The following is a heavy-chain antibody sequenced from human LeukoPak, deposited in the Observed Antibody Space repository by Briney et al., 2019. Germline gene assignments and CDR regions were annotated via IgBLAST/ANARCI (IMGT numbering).Heavy chain of an antibody. Sequence: SETLSLTCTVSGGSITSDNYSWGWMRQTPGKGLDWIGSIYDSASTNYNPSLKSRVTISLDTPKNQVTLRLTAVTAADTAVYYCARCRDGGRGEAADYWGQGTLVTVSS. CDR1: GGSITSDNYS. CDR3: ARCRDGGRGEAADY. V-gene: IGHV4-39*06. D-gene: IGHD4-23*01. CDR2: IYDSAST. J-gene: IGHJ4*02.